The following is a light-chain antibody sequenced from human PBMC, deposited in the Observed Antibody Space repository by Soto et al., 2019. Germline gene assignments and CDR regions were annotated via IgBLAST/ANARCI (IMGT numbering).Light chain of an antibody. CDR1: QTVKNDY. Sequence: ETGLTQSPGTLSLSPGEGATLSCRASQTVKNDYLAWYQQRRGLPPRLLIFGASGRATGIPDRFSGSGSGTDFTLTISRLEPEDFAVYYCQQYGSSPAWTFGQGTKVDIK. J-gene: IGKJ1*01. V-gene: IGKV3-20*01. CDR2: GAS. CDR3: QQYGSSPAWT.